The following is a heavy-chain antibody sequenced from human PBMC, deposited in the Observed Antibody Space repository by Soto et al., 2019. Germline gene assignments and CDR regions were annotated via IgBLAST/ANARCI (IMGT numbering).Heavy chain of an antibody. CDR3: ARERRKYYYDSSGYYAKTWYYYGMDV. CDR2: INHSGST. V-gene: IGHV4-34*01. CDR1: GGSFSGYY. D-gene: IGHD3-22*01. Sequence: SETLSLTCSVYGGSFSGYYWSWIRQPPGKGLEWIGEINHSGSTNYNPSLKSRVTISVDTSKNQFSLKLSSVTAADTAVYYCARERRKYYYDSSGYYAKTWYYYGMDVWGQGTTVTV. J-gene: IGHJ6*02.